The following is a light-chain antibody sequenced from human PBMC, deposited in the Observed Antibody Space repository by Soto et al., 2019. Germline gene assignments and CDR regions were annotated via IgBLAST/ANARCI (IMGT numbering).Light chain of an antibody. CDR3: LQHNSKPWT. Sequence: DIQMTQSPSSLSASVGDRVTITCRASQGIRNDLGWYQQKPGKAPKRLISAASTGVPSRFSGSGSGAEFTLTISSLQPEDFATYYCLQHNSKPWTFVQGTKVEIK. V-gene: IGKV1-17*01. J-gene: IGKJ1*01. CDR1: QGIRND. CDR2: AAS.